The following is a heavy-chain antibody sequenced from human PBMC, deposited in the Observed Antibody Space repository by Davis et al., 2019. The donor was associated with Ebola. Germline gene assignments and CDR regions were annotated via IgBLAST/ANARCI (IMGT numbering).Heavy chain of an antibody. Sequence: HSQTLSLTCDISGDSVSGKSGAWNWIRQSPSRGLEWLGRTYYMSKWYNDYAPSVVGRISINADTSKNQFSLQLNSVTPEDTALYYCARGWLRGGMDVWGEGTTVTV. J-gene: IGHJ6*02. CDR3: ARGWLRGGMDV. CDR2: TYYMSKWYN. CDR1: GDSVSGKSGA. D-gene: IGHD5-18*01. V-gene: IGHV6-1*01.